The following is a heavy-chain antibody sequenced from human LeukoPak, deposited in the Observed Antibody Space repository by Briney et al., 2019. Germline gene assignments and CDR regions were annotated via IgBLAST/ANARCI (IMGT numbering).Heavy chain of an antibody. CDR2: INPNSGGT. V-gene: IGHV1-2*06. CDR1: GYTFTGYY. CDR3: ASPLVGATQDY. Sequence: ASVKVSCKASGYTFTGYYMHWVRQVPGQGLEWMGRINPNSGGTNYAQKFQGRVTMTRDTSISTAYMELSRLGSDDTAVYYCASPLVGATQDYWGQGTLVTVSS. D-gene: IGHD1-26*01. J-gene: IGHJ4*02.